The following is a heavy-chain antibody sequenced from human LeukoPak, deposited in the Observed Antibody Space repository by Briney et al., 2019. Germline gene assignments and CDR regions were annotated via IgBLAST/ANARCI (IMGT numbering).Heavy chain of an antibody. CDR2: ISSSSSYI. Sequence: GGSLRLSCAASGFTFSSYSMNWVRQAPGKGLEGVSSISSSSSYIYYADSVKGRFTISRDNAKNSLYLQMNSLRAEDTAVYYCARAAAGSSGWYYDYWGQGTLVTVSS. CDR1: GFTFSSYS. D-gene: IGHD6-19*01. V-gene: IGHV3-21*01. CDR3: ARAAAGSSGWYYDY. J-gene: IGHJ4*02.